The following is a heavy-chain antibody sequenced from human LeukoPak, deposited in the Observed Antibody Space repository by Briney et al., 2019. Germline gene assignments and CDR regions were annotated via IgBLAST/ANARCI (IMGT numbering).Heavy chain of an antibody. CDR3: ARDRYDSSGYPFDY. V-gene: IGHV1-2*02. CDR1: GYTFTGYY. Sequence: ASVKVSCKASGYTFTGYYMHWVRQAPGQGLEWMGWINPNSGGTNYAQKFQGRVTMTRDTSISTAYMELSRLRSDDTAVYYCARDRYDSSGYPFDYWGQGTLVTVSS. D-gene: IGHD3-22*01. J-gene: IGHJ4*02. CDR2: INPNSGGT.